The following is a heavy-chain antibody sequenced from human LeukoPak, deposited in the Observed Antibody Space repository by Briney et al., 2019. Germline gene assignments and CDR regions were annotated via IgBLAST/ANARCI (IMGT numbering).Heavy chain of an antibody. CDR2: MNPNSGNT. Sequence: ASVTVSFKASGYTFTSYDINWVRQATGQGLEWMGWMNPNSGNTGYAQKFQGRDTMTRNTSISTAYMELSSLRSEDTAVYYCARAGSGWYEANLDYWGQGTLVTVSS. D-gene: IGHD6-19*01. J-gene: IGHJ4*02. CDR1: GYTFTSYD. V-gene: IGHV1-8*01. CDR3: ARAGSGWYEANLDY.